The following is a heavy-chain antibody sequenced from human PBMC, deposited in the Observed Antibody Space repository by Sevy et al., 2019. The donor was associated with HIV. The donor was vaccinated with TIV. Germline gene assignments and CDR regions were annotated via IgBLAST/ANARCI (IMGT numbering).Heavy chain of an antibody. CDR1: GLTVSDNF. CDR3: AKETDAFDI. CDR2: IYIGGTT. V-gene: IGHV3-53*05. J-gene: IGHJ3*02. Sequence: GGSLRLSCAASGLTVSDNFMSWVRQAPGKGLEWVSVIYIGGTTYYADSVKGRFTISRDNSKNTLYLQMNSLRAEDTAVYYCAKETDAFDIWGQGTTVTVSS.